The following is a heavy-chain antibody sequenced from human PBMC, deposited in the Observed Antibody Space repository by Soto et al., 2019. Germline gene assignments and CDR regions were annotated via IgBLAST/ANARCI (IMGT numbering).Heavy chain of an antibody. CDR1: GYSFTTFW. Sequence: PGESLKISXKXXGYSFTTFWXALVRQMPGKGLEWMGIIFPSNSNTKYIXSFQGQVTISADKSFSTAYLQWSSLKASDTAVYYCARQYVGVXXXPMLSYGYWGQGTLVTVSS. CDR3: ARQYVGVXXXPMLSYGY. J-gene: IGHJ4*02. V-gene: IGHV5-51*01. CDR2: IFPSNSNT. D-gene: IGHD2-21*01.